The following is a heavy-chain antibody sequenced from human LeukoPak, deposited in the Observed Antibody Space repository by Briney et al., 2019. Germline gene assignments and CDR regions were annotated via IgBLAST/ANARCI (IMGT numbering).Heavy chain of an antibody. J-gene: IGHJ5*02. CDR2: IYHSGST. D-gene: IGHD2-2*02. CDR1: GGSISSGGYY. Sequence: SETLSLTCTVSGGSISSGGYYWSWIRQPPGKGLEWIGYIYHSGSTYYNPSLKSRVTISVDRSKNQFSLKLSSVTAADTAVYYCARGYSLGNWFDPWGQGTLVTVSS. CDR3: ARGYSLGNWFDP. V-gene: IGHV4-30-2*01.